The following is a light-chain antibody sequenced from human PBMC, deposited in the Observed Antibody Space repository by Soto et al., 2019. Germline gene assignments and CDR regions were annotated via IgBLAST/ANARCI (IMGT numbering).Light chain of an antibody. Sequence: IQMTQCPSTLSVSVGDRVTISCRASQGIRNDLGWYQQKTGEAPKRLIYAASSLQSGVPSRFSGSGCETEFTLTISGMQPEDSATYYCQQYTKTNNTWMFGQGTKVDIK. CDR2: AAS. V-gene: IGKV1-17*01. J-gene: IGKJ1*01. CDR1: QGIRND. CDR3: QQYTKTNNTWM.